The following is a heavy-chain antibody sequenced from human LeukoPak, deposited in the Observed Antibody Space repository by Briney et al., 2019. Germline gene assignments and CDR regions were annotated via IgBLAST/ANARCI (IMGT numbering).Heavy chain of an antibody. J-gene: IGHJ4*02. D-gene: IGHD2-2*01. CDR1: GFTFSSYA. V-gene: IGHV3-23*01. CDR2: ISGSGGST. Sequence: GGSLRLSCAASGFTFSSYAMSWVRQAPGKGLEWVSAISGSGGSTYYADSVKGRFTISRDNSKNTLYLQMNSLRAEDTAVYYCAKDRGCSSTSCYVFDYWGQGTLVTVSS. CDR3: AKDRGCSSTSCYVFDY.